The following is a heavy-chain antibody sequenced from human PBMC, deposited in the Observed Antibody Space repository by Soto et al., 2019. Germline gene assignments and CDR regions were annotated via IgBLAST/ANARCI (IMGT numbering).Heavy chain of an antibody. D-gene: IGHD3-22*01. V-gene: IGHV4-39*01. J-gene: IGHJ4*02. Sequence: SETLSLTCTVSGGSISSSSYYWGWLRQPPGKGLEWIGSIYYSGSTYYNPSLKSGVTISVDTSKNQFSLKLSSVTAADTAVYDCARHHYLYYYDSSGLFFDYWGQGTLVTVSS. CDR1: GGSISSSSYY. CDR2: IYYSGST. CDR3: ARHHYLYYYDSSGLFFDY.